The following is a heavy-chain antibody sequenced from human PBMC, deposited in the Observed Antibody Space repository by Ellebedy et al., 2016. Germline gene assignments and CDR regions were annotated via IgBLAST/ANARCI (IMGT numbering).Heavy chain of an antibody. CDR3: AKTRYTSALGQNFDY. CDR2: ISGSGGLT. D-gene: IGHD1-14*01. Sequence: GESLKISXVAPEFTFSNYAMSWVRQAPGKGLEWVAGISGSGGLTYYADSVKDRFTVSRDNSKDTVFLQMNTLRADDTAVYYCAKTRYTSALGQNFDYWGRGTLVTVSS. CDR1: EFTFSNYA. V-gene: IGHV3-23*01. J-gene: IGHJ4*02.